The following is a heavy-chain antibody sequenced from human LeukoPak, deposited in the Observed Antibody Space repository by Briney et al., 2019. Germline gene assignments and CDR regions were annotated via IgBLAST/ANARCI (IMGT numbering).Heavy chain of an antibody. D-gene: IGHD1-26*01. CDR1: GFTFSSYA. J-gene: IGHJ4*02. CDR3: VRGWDRIDY. V-gene: IGHV3-33*08. Sequence: GGSLRLSCAASGFTFSSYAMHWVRQAPGKGLEWVAVIWYDGTEKYYADSVKGRFTISRDNSKRTLYLQMNSLRAEDTAVYYCVRGWDRIDYWGQGTLVAVSS. CDR2: IWYDGTEK.